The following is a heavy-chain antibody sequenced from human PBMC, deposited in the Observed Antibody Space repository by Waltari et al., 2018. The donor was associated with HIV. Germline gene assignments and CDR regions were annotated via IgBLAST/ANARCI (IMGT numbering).Heavy chain of an antibody. Sequence: QVQLVQSGAEVKKPGASVKVSCKVSGYTLTELSMHWLLQAPGKGLEWMGNFDPEDDETIYAQKFQGRITMTEDTSSDTAYMELSSLTSGDTAVYYCATDFSGMVRAYSYYSLDVWGQGTTVTVSS. CDR2: FDPEDDET. V-gene: IGHV1-24*01. J-gene: IGHJ6*02. CDR1: GYTLTELS. D-gene: IGHD3-10*01. CDR3: ATDFSGMVRAYSYYSLDV.